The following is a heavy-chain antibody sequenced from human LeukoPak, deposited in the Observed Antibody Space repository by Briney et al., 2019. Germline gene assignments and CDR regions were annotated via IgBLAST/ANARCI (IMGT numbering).Heavy chain of an antibody. Sequence: GGSLRLSCAASGFTFSNSWMSWVRQAPGKGLECVANIKPDGSEKYYVDSVKGRFTISRDNAKNSLSLQLNSLRAEDTAVYYCASGNYFDYWGQGTLVTVSS. CDR2: IKPDGSEK. CDR1: GFTFSNSW. CDR3: ASGNYFDY. V-gene: IGHV3-7*01. J-gene: IGHJ4*02.